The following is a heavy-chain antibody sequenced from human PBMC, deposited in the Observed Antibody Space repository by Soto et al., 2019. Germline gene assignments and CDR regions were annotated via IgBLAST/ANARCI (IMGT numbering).Heavy chain of an antibody. J-gene: IGHJ6*02. V-gene: IGHV4-39*01. CDR2: IYYSGST. Sequence: SETLSLTCTVAGGSISSSSYYWGWIRQPPGKGLEWIGSIYYSGSTYYNPSLKSRVTISVDTSKNQFSLKLSSVTAADTAVYYCARKSQIKAYYYYGMDVWGQGTTVTVSS. CDR3: ARKSQIKAYYYYGMDV. CDR1: GGSISSSSYY.